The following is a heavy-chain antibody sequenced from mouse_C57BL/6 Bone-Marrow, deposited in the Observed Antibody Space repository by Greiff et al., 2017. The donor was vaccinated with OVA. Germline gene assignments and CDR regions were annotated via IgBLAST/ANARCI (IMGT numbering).Heavy chain of an antibody. D-gene: IGHD2-4*01. Sequence: VKLMESGPGLVASSQSLSITCTVSGFSLTSYAISWVRQPPGKGLEWLGVIWTGGGTNYNSALKSRLSISKDNSKSQVFLKMNSLQTDDTARYYCATVYDYGEAYWGQGTLVTVSA. J-gene: IGHJ3*01. CDR3: ATVYDYGEAY. CDR2: IWTGGGT. CDR1: GFSLTSYA. V-gene: IGHV2-9-1*01.